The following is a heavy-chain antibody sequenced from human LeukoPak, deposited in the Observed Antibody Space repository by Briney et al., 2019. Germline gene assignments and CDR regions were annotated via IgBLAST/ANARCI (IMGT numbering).Heavy chain of an antibody. CDR2: INHSGST. CDR3: ARGGSPYYYDSSGYYFLDY. J-gene: IGHJ4*02. CDR1: GGSFSGYY. Sequence: SETLSLTCAVYGGSFSGYYWSWIRQPPGKGLEWIGEINHSGSTNYNPSLKSRVTISVDTSKNQFSLKLSSVTAADTAVYYCARGGSPYYYDSSGYYFLDYWGQGTLDTVSS. D-gene: IGHD3-22*01. V-gene: IGHV4-34*01.